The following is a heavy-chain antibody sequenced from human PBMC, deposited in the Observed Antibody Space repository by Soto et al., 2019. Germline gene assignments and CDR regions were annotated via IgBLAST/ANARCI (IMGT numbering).Heavy chain of an antibody. CDR3: AITYCRDNSCPRDFDF. V-gene: IGHV1-69*02. CDR2: FIPILAMA. D-gene: IGHD2-21*01. J-gene: IGHJ4*02. CDR1: GGTFNTYT. Sequence: QVQVVQSGAEVKKPESSVKVSCKPSGGTFNTYTVNWVRLAPGHGLEWMGRFIPILAMANYAQKCQDRVTITADRSTFTAYMELNSLTSDDTAVYYCAITYCRDNSCPRDFDFWGPGTRVTVSS.